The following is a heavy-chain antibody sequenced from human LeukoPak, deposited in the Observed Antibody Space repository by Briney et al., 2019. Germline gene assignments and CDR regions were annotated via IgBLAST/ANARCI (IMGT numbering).Heavy chain of an antibody. CDR3: TRAPNCACWLDC. V-gene: IGHV3-49*04. D-gene: IGHD2-21*01. CDR1: GFTFADSG. J-gene: IGHJ4*02. CDR2: ISSKTYGEGQ. Sequence: HPGESLRLSCTGSGFTFADSGRNWVRQAPGKGLEWVGFISSKTYGEGQQYVASVKGRFTISSDDSRSIAYLQMNSLRTEDTAFYYCTRAPNCACWLDCWGQGTLVTVSS.